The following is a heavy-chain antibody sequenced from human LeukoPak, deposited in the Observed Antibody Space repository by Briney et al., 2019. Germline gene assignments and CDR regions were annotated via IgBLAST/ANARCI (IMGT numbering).Heavy chain of an antibody. CDR1: GYTFTGYY. J-gene: IGHJ4*02. V-gene: IGHV1-2*02. D-gene: IGHD3-3*01. CDR2: INPNSGGT. CDR3: ARDPYYDFWSGSTYYFDY. Sequence: ASVKVSCKASGYTFTGYYMHWVRQAPGQGLEWMGWINPNSGGTNYAQKFQGRVTMTRDTSISTAYMELSRLRSDDTAVYYCARDPYYDFWSGSTYYFDYWGQGTLVTVSS.